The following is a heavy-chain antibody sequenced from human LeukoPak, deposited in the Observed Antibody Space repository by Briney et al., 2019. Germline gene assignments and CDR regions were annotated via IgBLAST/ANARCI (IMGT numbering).Heavy chain of an antibody. Sequence: GSLRLSCAASGFTFISYAMSWVRQAPGKGLEWVSAISGSGGSTYYADSVKGRFTISRDNSQNSMYLQMNRLRAEDKVVYYCAHYYYDSSGYCYWTNYYYYGLDVWGQGTTVTVSS. D-gene: IGHD3-22*01. J-gene: IGHJ6*02. CDR1: GFTFISYA. CDR3: AHYYYDSSGYCYWTNYYYYGLDV. CDR2: ISGSGGST. V-gene: IGHV3-23*01.